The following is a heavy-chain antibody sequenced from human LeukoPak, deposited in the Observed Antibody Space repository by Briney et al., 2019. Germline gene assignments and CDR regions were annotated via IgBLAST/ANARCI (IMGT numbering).Heavy chain of an antibody. CDR3: ARDVPRTSGP. J-gene: IGHJ5*02. D-gene: IGHD3-10*01. Sequence: PGGSLRLSCAASGFIFGGCAMHWVRQAAGKGLEWVAVVSSDGNTKYYADSVKGRFIISRDNSKNTLYLQMDSLRVDDTAVYYCARDVPRTSGPWGQGTLVTVSS. V-gene: IGHV3-30-3*01. CDR2: VSSDGNTK. CDR1: GFIFGGCA.